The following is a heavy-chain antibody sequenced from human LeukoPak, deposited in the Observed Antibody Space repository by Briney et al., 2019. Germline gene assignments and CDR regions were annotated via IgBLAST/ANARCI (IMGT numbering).Heavy chain of an antibody. CDR3: ARERLGAARSGADY. D-gene: IGHD6-6*01. CDR2: INRSGST. J-gene: IGHJ4*02. Sequence: PSETLSLTCAVYGGSFSGYYWSWIRQPPGKGLEWIGEINRSGSTNYNPSLKSRVTISVDTSKNQFSLKLSSVTAADTAVYYCARERLGAARSGADYWGQGTLVTVSS. CDR1: GGSFSGYY. V-gene: IGHV4-34*01.